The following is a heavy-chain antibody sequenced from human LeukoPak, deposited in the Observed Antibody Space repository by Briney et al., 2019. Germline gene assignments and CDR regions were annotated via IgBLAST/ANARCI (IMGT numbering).Heavy chain of an antibody. CDR1: GGSISSGGYY. CDR3: ARHSVVGVFDI. V-gene: IGHV4-61*08. J-gene: IGHJ3*02. D-gene: IGHD2-8*01. Sequence: SETLSLTCTVSGGSISSGGYYWSWIRQHPGKRLEWVAYTNYRGSTNYNPSLKSRVTISLDPSNNQLSLKLSSVTAADTAVYFCARHSVVGVFDIWGQGTMVTVSS. CDR2: TNYRGST.